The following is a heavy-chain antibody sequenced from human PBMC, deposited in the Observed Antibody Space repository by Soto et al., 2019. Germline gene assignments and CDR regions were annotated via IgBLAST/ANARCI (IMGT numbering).Heavy chain of an antibody. Sequence: PGGSLRLSCAASGFTFSSYAMSWVRQAPGKGLEWVSAISGSGGSTYYADSVKGRFTISRDNSKNTLYLQMNSLSAEDTAVYYCAKDLAYSRTAVAGPDYWGKGTLVTVSS. J-gene: IGHJ4*02. CDR3: AKDLAYSRTAVAGPDY. D-gene: IGHD6-19*01. CDR1: GFTFSSYA. V-gene: IGHV3-23*01. CDR2: ISGSGGST.